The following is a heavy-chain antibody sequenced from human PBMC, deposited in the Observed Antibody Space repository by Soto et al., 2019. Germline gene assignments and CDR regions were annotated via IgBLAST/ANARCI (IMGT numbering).Heavy chain of an antibody. CDR2: ISSSSYI. D-gene: IGHD3-3*01. V-gene: IGHV3-21*01. Sequence: VGSLRLSCAASGFTFSSYSMNWVRQAPGKGLEWVSSISSSSYIYYADSVKGRFTISRDNAKNSLYLQMNSLRAEDTAVYYCARETAITIFGVVIRWFDPWGQGTLVTVSS. J-gene: IGHJ5*02. CDR3: ARETAITIFGVVIRWFDP. CDR1: GFTFSSYS.